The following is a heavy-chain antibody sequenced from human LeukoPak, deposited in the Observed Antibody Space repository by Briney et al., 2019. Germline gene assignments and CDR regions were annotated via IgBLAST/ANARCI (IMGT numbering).Heavy chain of an antibody. Sequence: GGSPRLSCAASGFTFDDYAMHWVRQAPGKGLEWVSGISWNSGSMGYADSVKGRFTISRDNAKNSLYLQMNSLRAEDMALYYCAKGTDTAMVYYFDYWGQGTLVTVSS. CDR2: ISWNSGSM. J-gene: IGHJ4*02. D-gene: IGHD5-18*01. CDR3: AKGTDTAMVYYFDY. V-gene: IGHV3-9*03. CDR1: GFTFDDYA.